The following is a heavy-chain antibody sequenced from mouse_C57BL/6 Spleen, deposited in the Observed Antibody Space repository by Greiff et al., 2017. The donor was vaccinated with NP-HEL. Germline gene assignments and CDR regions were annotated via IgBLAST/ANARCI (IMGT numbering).Heavy chain of an antibody. J-gene: IGHJ4*01. CDR1: GYSITSGYY. CDR2: ISYDGSN. Sequence: VQLQQSGPGLVKPSQSLSLTCSVTGYSITSGYYWNWIRQFPGNKLEWMGYISYDGSNNYNPSLKNRISITRDTSKNQFFLKLNSVTTEDTATYYCARGGLLRAYYAMDYWGQGTSVTVSS. V-gene: IGHV3-6*01. CDR3: ARGGLLRAYYAMDY. D-gene: IGHD1-1*01.